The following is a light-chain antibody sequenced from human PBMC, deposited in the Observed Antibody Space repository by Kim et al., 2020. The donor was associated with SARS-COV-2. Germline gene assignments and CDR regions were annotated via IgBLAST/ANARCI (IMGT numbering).Light chain of an antibody. CDR3: VLYMGSGFWV. V-gene: IGLV8-61*01. CDR2: STN. Sequence: TVVTQEPSFSVSPGGTVTLTCGLSSGSVSSIYYPSWYQQTPGQAPRTLIYSTNTRSSGVPDRFSGSIVGNKAALTITGAQANDESDYYCVLYMGSGFWVFGGGTQLTV. CDR1: SGSVSSIYY. J-gene: IGLJ3*02.